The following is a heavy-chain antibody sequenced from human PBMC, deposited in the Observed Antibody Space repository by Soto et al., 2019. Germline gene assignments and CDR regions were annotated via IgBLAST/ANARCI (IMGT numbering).Heavy chain of an antibody. D-gene: IGHD3-22*01. CDR1: GGSISSSNYY. CDR2: IYYSGSP. Sequence: PSETLSLTCTVSGGSISSSNYYWGWIRQPPGKGLQWLGSIYYSGSPYHNPSLKSRVTVSVDASKNQFSLKLSSVTAADTAMYYCARLLYDGSGYYWFDYWGQGTLVTVSS. V-gene: IGHV4-39*01. J-gene: IGHJ4*02. CDR3: ARLLYDGSGYYWFDY.